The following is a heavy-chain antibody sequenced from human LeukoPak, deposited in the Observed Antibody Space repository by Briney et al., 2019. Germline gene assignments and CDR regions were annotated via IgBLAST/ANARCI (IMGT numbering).Heavy chain of an antibody. J-gene: IGHJ4*02. CDR1: GGSISSSSYY. Sequence: SETLSLTCTVSGGSISSSSYYWGWIRQPLGKGLEWIGSIYYSGSTYYNPSLKSRVTISVDTSKNQFSLKLSSVTAADTAVYYCARHESMITFGGVIVIGCFDYWGQGTLVTVSS. CDR3: ARHESMITFGGVIVIGCFDY. V-gene: IGHV4-39*01. D-gene: IGHD3-16*02. CDR2: IYYSGST.